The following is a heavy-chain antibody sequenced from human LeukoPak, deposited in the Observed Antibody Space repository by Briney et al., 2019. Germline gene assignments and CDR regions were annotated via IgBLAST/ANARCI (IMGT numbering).Heavy chain of an antibody. CDR3: AKDNTIVAAADLLHNDAFDI. D-gene: IGHD2-2*01. V-gene: IGHV3-9*01. Sequence: GRSLRLSCAASGFTFDDYAMHWVRQAPGKGLEWVSGISWNSGSIGYADSVKGRFTISRDNAKNSLYLQMNSLRAEDTALYYCAKDNTIVAAADLLHNDAFDIWGQGTMVTVSS. J-gene: IGHJ3*02. CDR2: ISWNSGSI. CDR1: GFTFDDYA.